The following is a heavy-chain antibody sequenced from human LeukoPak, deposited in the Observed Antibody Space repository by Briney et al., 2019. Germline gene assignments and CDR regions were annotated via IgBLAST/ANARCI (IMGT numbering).Heavy chain of an antibody. CDR3: ARELREHGVFDI. CDR1: GFTFSSYG. CDR2: IRYDGTDK. D-gene: IGHD1-26*01. V-gene: IGHV3-30*02. Sequence: PGGSLRLSCAASGFTFSSYGMHWVRQAPGKGLEWVAFIRYDGTDKYYADSVKGRFTISRDNSKNTLFLQMNSLRAEETAVYYCARELREHGVFDIWGQGTMVTVSS. J-gene: IGHJ3*02.